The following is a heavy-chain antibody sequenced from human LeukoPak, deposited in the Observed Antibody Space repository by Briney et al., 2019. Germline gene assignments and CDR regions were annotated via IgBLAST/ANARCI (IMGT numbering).Heavy chain of an antibody. D-gene: IGHD4-17*01. CDR2: THESGTT. CDR1: ADSCSNYY. V-gene: IGHV4-59*01. Sequence: SETLSLTCAVYADSCSNYYWNWIRQPPGKGLEWIAFTHESGTTNYNPSLKSRVTMSLDTSKNQFSLRLSSVTTADTAFYYCARSRGGYGDYGSWFDPWGQGTLVNVSP. J-gene: IGHJ5*02. CDR3: ARSRGGYGDYGSWFDP.